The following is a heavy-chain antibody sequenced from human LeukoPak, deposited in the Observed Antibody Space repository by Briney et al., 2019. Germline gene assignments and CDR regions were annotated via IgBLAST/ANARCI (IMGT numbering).Heavy chain of an antibody. Sequence: GGSLRLPCAASGFTFSSNAMSWVRQGPGKGLEWVSAISGSGGSTYYAGPVKGRFTISTDKSKNTLYLQMNSLRAEDTAVYYCAKLLRGTVVPYFDYWGQGTLVTVSS. J-gene: IGHJ4*02. CDR1: GFTFSSNA. CDR2: ISGSGGST. D-gene: IGHD3-10*01. V-gene: IGHV3-23*01. CDR3: AKLLRGTVVPYFDY.